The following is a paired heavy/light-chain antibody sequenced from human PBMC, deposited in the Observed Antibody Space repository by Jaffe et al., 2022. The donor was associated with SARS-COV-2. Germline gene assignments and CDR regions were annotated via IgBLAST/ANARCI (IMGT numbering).Heavy chain of an antibody. CDR3: ARDGGSASNNYYYYMDV. Sequence: EVQLVESGGGLVQPGGSLRLSCVASGFTLSSNAMTWVRQAPGKGPEWVSTVDGSGISTYYADSVKGRFTISRDNSKNTLYLQMDSLRAEDTAVYYCARDGGSASNNYYYYMDVWGKGTTVTVSS. CDR1: GFTLSSNA. J-gene: IGHJ6*03. D-gene: IGHD3-3*01. V-gene: IGHV3-23*04. CDR2: VDGSGIST.
Light chain of an antibody. V-gene: IGLV2-14*01. J-gene: IGLJ1*01. CDR3: SSYTSSSTLRYV. CDR1: SSDVGAYNY. Sequence: QSALTQPASVSGSPGQSITISCTGTSSDVGAYNYVSWHQQHPGKVPKLMIYDVSNRPSGVSNRFSGSKSGNTASLTISGLQAEDEADYYCSSYTSSSTLRYVFGTGTKVTVL. CDR2: DVS.